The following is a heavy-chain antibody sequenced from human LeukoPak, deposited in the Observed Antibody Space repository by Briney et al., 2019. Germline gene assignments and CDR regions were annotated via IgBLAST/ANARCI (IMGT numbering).Heavy chain of an antibody. V-gene: IGHV1-69*05. J-gene: IGHJ4*02. Sequence: ASVKVSCKASGGTFSSYAISWLRQAPGQGLEWMGRIIPIFGTANYAQKFQGRVTITTDESTSTAYMELSSLRSEDTAVYYCASTLVGADPYFFDYWGQGTLVTVSS. CDR2: IIPIFGTA. D-gene: IGHD1-26*01. CDR1: GGTFSSYA. CDR3: ASTLVGADPYFFDY.